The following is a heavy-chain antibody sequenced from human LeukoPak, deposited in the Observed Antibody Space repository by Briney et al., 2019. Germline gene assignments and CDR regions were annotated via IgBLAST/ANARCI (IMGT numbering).Heavy chain of an antibody. CDR2: IETSGGDT. J-gene: IGHJ5*02. D-gene: IGHD3-10*01. CDR3: ATSSGSSA. V-gene: IGHV3-11*01. CDR1: GFTFSDYY. Sequence: GGSLRLSCEASGFTFSDYYMSWFRQAPGKGLEWVSYIETSGGDTHYADSVKGRFTISRDDARNSMYLQMSGLRDEDTAVYYCATSSGSSAWGQGTLVTVSS.